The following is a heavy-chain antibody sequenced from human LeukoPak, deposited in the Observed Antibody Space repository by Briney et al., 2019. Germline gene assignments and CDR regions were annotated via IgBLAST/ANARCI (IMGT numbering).Heavy chain of an antibody. CDR3: ARGSKYSSSWFDPWDGFDI. CDR2: IIPIFGTA. CDR1: GGTFSSYA. Sequence: SVKVSCKASGGTFSSYAISWVRQAPGQGLEWMGGIIPIFGTANYAQKFQGRVTITADESTSTAYMELSSLKSEDTAVYYCARGSKYSSSWFDPWDGFDIWGQGTMVTVSS. D-gene: IGHD6-13*01. J-gene: IGHJ3*02. V-gene: IGHV1-69*13.